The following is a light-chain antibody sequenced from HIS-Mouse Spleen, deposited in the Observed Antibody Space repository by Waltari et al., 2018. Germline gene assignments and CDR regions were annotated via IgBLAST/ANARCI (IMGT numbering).Light chain of an antibody. CDR2: EVS. J-gene: IGLJ3*02. Sequence: QSALTQPPSASGSPGQSVTISCTGTSSDVGGYNYVSWYQQHPGKAPKPVIYEVSKRPSGVPDRCSGSNAGNTASLTVSGLQAEDEADYYCSSYAGSNNLVFGGGTKLTVL. CDR3: SSYAGSNNLV. V-gene: IGLV2-8*01. CDR1: SSDVGGYNY.